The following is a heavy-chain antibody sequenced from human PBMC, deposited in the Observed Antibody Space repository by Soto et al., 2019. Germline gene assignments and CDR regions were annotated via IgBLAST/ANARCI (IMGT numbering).Heavy chain of an antibody. CDR1: GGTFSSYS. CDR2: IIPIFGTA. J-gene: IGHJ4*02. CDR3: ARDGGRHSGGMDY. V-gene: IGHV1-69*01. D-gene: IGHD1-26*01. Sequence: QVQLVQSGAEVKTPGSSVKVSCKASGGTFSSYSINWVRQAPGQGLEWMGEIIPIFGTANYAQKFQGRVTITADESTSTAYMELSSLRSEDTAVYYCARDGGRHSGGMDYWGQGTLVTVSS.